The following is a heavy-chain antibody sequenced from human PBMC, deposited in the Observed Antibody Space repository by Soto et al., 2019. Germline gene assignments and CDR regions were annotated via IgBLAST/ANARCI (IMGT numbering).Heavy chain of an antibody. D-gene: IGHD4-17*01. CDR1: GFTFSSYA. V-gene: IGHV3-23*01. CDR2: ISGSGGST. Sequence: GGSLRLSCAASGFTFSSYAMSWVRQAPGKGLEWVSAISGSGGSTYYADSVKGRFTISRDNSKNTLYLQMNSLRAEDTAVYYCAKHDYGDSTYNWFDPWGQGTLVTVSS. CDR3: AKHDYGDSTYNWFDP. J-gene: IGHJ5*02.